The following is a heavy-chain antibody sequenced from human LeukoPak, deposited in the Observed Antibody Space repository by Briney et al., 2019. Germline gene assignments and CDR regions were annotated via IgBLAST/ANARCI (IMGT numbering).Heavy chain of an antibody. CDR2: VNWSSSST. D-gene: IGHD3-22*01. J-gene: IGHJ4*02. CDR1: GFNFDDYG. CDR3: ARAHNYDGRDYYYAFSDY. Sequence: GGSLRLSCAASGFNFDDYGMTWVRQAPGRGLEWVSGVNWSSSSTNYADSVKGRFTISRDSATNSLYLQMNSLRAEDTALYYCARAHNYDGRDYYYAFSDYWGRGTLVTVSS. V-gene: IGHV3-20*04.